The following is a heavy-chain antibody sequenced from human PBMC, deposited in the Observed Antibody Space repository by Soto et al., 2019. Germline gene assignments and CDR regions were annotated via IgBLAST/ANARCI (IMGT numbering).Heavy chain of an antibody. CDR2: ISSSSSYI. D-gene: IGHD4-4*01. CDR3: AFYSNYATYYYYYYYMDF. V-gene: IGHV3-21*01. Sequence: SGGSLRLSCAASGFTFSSYSMNWVRQAPGKGLEWVSSISSSSSYIYYADSVKGRFTISRDNAKNSLYLQMNRLRAEDTAVYYCAFYSNYATYYYYYYYMDFWRKGTTVNASS. CDR1: GFTFSSYS. J-gene: IGHJ6*03.